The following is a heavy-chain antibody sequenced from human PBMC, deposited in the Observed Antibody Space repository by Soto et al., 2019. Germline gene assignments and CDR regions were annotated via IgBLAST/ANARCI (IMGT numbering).Heavy chain of an antibody. CDR1: GYTFTSYG. V-gene: IGHV1-18*01. CDR2: ISAYNGNT. CDR3: ARDRLLGYCSGGSCYSGNP. D-gene: IGHD2-15*01. J-gene: IGHJ5*02. Sequence: ASVKVSCKASGYTFTSYGSSWVRQAPGQGLEWMGWISAYNGNTNYAQKLQGRVTMTTDTSTSRAYVELRSLRSDDPAVYYCARDRLLGYCSGGSCYSGNPWGQGTGVTVSS.